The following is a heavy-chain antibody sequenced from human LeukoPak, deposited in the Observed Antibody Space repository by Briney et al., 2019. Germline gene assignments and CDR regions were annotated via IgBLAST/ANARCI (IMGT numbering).Heavy chain of an antibody. Sequence: SVKVSCKASGGTFSSYAISWVRQAPGQGLEWMGRIIPILGIANYAQKFQGRVTITADKSTSTAYMELSSLRSEDTAVYYCASRSRSGAFDIWGQGTMVTVSS. V-gene: IGHV1-69*04. CDR3: ASRSRSGAFDI. CDR1: GGTFSSYA. D-gene: IGHD4-17*01. J-gene: IGHJ3*02. CDR2: IIPILGIA.